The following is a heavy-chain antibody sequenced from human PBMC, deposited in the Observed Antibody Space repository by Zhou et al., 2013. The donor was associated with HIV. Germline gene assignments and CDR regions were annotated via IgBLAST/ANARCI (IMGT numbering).Heavy chain of an antibody. V-gene: IGHV4-59*11. J-gene: IGHJ6*03. Sequence: QVQLQESGPGLVKPSETLSLTCTVSGGSISSHYWSWIRQPPGKGLEWIGYIYYSGSTNYSPSLKSRVTISVDTSKNQFSLKLSSVTAADTAVYYCARGRRGPYYYYYMDVWGKGDHGHRLL. CDR3: ARGRRGPYYYYYMDV. CDR1: GGSISSHY. CDR2: IYYSGST.